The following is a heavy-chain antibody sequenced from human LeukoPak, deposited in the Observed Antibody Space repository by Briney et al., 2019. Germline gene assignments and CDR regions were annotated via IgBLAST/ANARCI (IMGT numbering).Heavy chain of an antibody. CDR1: GFTFSSHW. CDR3: AGGSIGVSGTRNSLDY. Sequence: GGSLRLSCAASGFTFSSHWMHWVRQAPGKRLMWVSRINSDGSNTKYAESVKGRFTISRDNTKNTLHLQMNSLRAEDTAVYYCAGGSIGVSGTRNSLDYWGQGILVTVSS. V-gene: IGHV3-74*03. J-gene: IGHJ4*02. CDR2: INSDGSNT. D-gene: IGHD6-19*01.